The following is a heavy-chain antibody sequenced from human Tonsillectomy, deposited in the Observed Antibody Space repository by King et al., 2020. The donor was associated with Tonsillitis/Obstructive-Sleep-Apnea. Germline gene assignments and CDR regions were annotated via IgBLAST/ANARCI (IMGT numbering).Heavy chain of an antibody. V-gene: IGHV5-51*03. Sequence: VQLVESGAEVKKPGESLKIACKGSGYSFTNYWIGWVRQMPGKGLEWMGIIYPGDSDTRYSPSFQGQVTMSADKSISTAYLQWSSLKASDTAMYYCARSYCSRASCSPLFYYYGMDVWGQGPTVIVPS. CDR1: GYSFTNYW. J-gene: IGHJ6*02. CDR2: IYPGDSDT. CDR3: ARSYCSRASCSPLFYYYGMDV. D-gene: IGHD2-2*01.